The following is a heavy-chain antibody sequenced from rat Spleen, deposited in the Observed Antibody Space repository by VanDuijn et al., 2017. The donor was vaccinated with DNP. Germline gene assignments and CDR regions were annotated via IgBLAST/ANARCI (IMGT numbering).Heavy chain of an antibody. Sequence: EVQLVESGGGPVQPGRSLKLSCVASGFIFSNYWMTWIRQAPGKGLEWVASISNTGGSTYYRDSVKGRFTISRDNAKSTLYLQMDSLRSEDTATYYCTRERFLYYGFDYWGQGVMVTVSS. CDR3: TRERFLYYGFDY. D-gene: IGHD1-6*01. V-gene: IGHV5-31*01. J-gene: IGHJ2*01. CDR2: ISNTGGST. CDR1: GFIFSNYW.